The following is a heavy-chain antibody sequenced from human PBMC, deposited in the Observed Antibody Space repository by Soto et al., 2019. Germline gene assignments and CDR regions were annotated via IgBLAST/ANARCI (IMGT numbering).Heavy chain of an antibody. V-gene: IGHV4-59*01. J-gene: IGHJ6*03. CDR3: AREKRIDSIAALLDYMDV. CDR1: GGSISSYY. CDR2: IYYSGST. Sequence: SETLSLTCTVSGGSISSYYWSWIRQPPGKGLEWIGYIYYSGSTNYNPSLKSRVTISVDTSKNQFSLKLSSVTAADTAVYYCAREKRIDSIAALLDYMDVWGKGTTVTVSS. D-gene: IGHD6-6*01.